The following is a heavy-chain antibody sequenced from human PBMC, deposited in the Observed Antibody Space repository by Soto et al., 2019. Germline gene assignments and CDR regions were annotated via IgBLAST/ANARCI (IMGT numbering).Heavy chain of an antibody. V-gene: IGHV1-69*13. CDR1: GGSFSNFG. CDR2: IVPVFGRP. CDR3: AREGSGYNF. D-gene: IGHD5-12*01. J-gene: IGHJ4*02. Sequence: ASVKVSCKASGGSFSNFGISWVRQAPGQGLECMGGIVPVFGRPNYAQRFRGRLTITADESTSTGYMELISLSSDDTAVYYCAREGSGYNFWGQGTQVTVS.